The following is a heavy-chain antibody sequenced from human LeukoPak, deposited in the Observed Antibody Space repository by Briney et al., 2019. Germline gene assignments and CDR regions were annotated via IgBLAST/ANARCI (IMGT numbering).Heavy chain of an antibody. Sequence: SETLSLTCTVSGGSISSYYWSWIRQPPGKGLEWIGYIYYNGGTNHNPSLKSRVIISVDTSKNQFSLKLSSVTAADTAVYYCARTGLSWDYYLRSGIYYFDYWGQGTLVTVSS. CDR2: IYYNGGT. V-gene: IGHV4-59*01. CDR1: GGSISSYY. CDR3: ARTGLSWDYYLRSGIYYFDY. D-gene: IGHD1-7*01. J-gene: IGHJ4*02.